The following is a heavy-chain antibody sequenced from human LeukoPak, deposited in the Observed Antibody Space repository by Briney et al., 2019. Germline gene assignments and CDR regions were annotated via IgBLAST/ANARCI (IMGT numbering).Heavy chain of an antibody. CDR2: TSGSGGST. V-gene: IGHV3-23*01. CDR1: GFTFSSYA. CDR3: AKPLIAVAGHYYYYGMDV. Sequence: GGSLRLSCAASGFTFSSYAMSWVRQAPGKGLEWVSATSGSGGSTYYADSVKGRFTISRDNSKNTPYLQMNSLRAEDTAVYYCAKPLIAVAGHYYYYGMDVWGQGTTVTVSS. D-gene: IGHD6-19*01. J-gene: IGHJ6*02.